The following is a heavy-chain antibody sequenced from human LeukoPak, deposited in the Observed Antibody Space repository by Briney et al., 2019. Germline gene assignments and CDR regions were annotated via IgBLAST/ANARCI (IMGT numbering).Heavy chain of an antibody. Sequence: GGSLRLSCAASGVTFSSYSMNWDRQAPGKGLEWVSYISSSSSITYYADSVKGRFTISRDNAKNSLSLQMNRLRAEDTAVYYCAVSFDYWGQGTLVTVSS. J-gene: IGHJ4*02. CDR3: AVSFDY. CDR1: GVTFSSYS. CDR2: ISSSSSIT. V-gene: IGHV3-48*01. D-gene: IGHD5/OR15-5a*01.